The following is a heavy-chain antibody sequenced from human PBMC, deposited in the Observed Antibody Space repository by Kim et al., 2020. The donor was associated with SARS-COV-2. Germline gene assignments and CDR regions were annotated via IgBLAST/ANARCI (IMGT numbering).Heavy chain of an antibody. CDR3: AKGGTGGNY. CDR2: ISGSGSGT. Sequence: GGSLRLSCAASGFTFSSYAISWVRQAPGKGLQWVSAISGSGSGTYYADSVKGRFTISRDNSKDTVYLQMNSLRAEDTAVYYCAKGGTGGNYWGQGTLVT. J-gene: IGHJ4*02. D-gene: IGHD3-16*01. CDR1: GFTFSSYA. V-gene: IGHV3-23*01.